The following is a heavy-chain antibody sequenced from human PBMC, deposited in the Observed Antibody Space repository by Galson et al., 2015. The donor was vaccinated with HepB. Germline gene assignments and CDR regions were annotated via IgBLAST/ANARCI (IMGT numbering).Heavy chain of an antibody. CDR1: GFTFDDYA. CDR2: ISWDGGST. D-gene: IGHD4-23*01. CDR3: AKDIGSVVPGPTGRLDPITWGVDY. Sequence: SLRLSCAASGFTFDDYAMHWVRQAPGKGLEWVSLISWDGGSTYYADSVKGRFTISRDNSKNSLYLQMNSLRAEDTALYYCAKDIGSVVPGPTGRLDPITWGVDYWGQGTLVTVSS. J-gene: IGHJ4*02. V-gene: IGHV3-43D*03.